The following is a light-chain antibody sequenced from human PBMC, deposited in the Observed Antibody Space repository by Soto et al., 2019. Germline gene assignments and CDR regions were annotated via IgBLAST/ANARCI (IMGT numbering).Light chain of an antibody. CDR2: NTS. CDR3: LLSCSGARV. CDR1: TGAVTSGHY. J-gene: IGLJ3*02. Sequence: QAVVTQEPSLTVSPGGTVTLTCGSSTGAVTSGHYPYWFQQKPGQAPRTLVYNTSDKHSWAPARFSGSLLGGKAALTLSGAQPEDEAEYYCLLSCSGARVFGGGTQLTVL. V-gene: IGLV7-46*01.